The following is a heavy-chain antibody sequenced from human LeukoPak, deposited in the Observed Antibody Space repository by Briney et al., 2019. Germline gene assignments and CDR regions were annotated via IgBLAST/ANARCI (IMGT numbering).Heavy chain of an antibody. J-gene: IGHJ4*02. V-gene: IGHV3-15*01. CDR3: TTAPEEGELYYFDY. CDR2: IKSKTDGGTT. D-gene: IGHD1-26*01. CDR1: GFTFSNAW. Sequence: GGSLRLSCAASGFTFSNAWMSWVRQAPGKGLEWVGRIKSKTDGGTTDYAAPVKGRFTISRDDSKNTLYPQMNSLKTEDTAVYYCTTAPEEGELYYFDYWGQGTLVTVSS.